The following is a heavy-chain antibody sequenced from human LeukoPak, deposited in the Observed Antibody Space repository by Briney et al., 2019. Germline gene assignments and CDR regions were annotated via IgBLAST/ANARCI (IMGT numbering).Heavy chain of an antibody. J-gene: IGHJ4*02. CDR2: INGGGGNSGGNT. CDR3: ATILTGYYLDY. V-gene: IGHV3-23*01. D-gene: IGHD3-9*01. Sequence: GGSLRLSCAASGFIVSAYAMIWVRQAPGKGLEWVSAINGGGGNSGGNTYYADSVKGRFTISRDNSKNTLYLQMNSLRAEDTAVYYCATILTGYYLDYWGQGTLVTVSS. CDR1: GFIVSAYA.